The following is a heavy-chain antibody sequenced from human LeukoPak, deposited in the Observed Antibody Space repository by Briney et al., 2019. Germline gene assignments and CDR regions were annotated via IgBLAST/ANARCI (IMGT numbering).Heavy chain of an antibody. D-gene: IGHD3-3*01. V-gene: IGHV3-48*02. CDR3: ARVSISGFNDFGSVYSQSDVFDM. Sequence: GGSLRLSCAASGFTFSSYSMNWVRQAPGKGLEWVSYISSSSSTIYYADSVKGRFTISRDNAKNSLYLQMNSLRDEDTAVYYCARVSISGFNDFGSVYSQSDVFDMGAKGTMATVS. CDR2: ISSSSSTI. CDR1: GFTFSSYS. J-gene: IGHJ3*02.